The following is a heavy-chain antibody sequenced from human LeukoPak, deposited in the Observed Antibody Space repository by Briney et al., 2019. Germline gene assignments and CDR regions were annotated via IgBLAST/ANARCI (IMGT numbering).Heavy chain of an antibody. D-gene: IGHD5-18*01. V-gene: IGHV4-39*07. J-gene: IGHJ4*02. CDR3: ARDTAMAHFDY. CDR1: GGSVSSGSYY. Sequence: SETLSLTCTVSGGSVSSGSYYWGWIRQPPGKGLEWIGNIYYSGSTYYNPSLKSRVTISVETSKNQFSLKLSSVTAADTAVYYCARDTAMAHFDYWGQGTLVTASS. CDR2: IYYSGST.